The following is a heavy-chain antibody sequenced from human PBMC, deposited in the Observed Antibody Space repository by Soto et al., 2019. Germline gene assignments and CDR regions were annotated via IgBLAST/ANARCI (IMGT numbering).Heavy chain of an antibody. Sequence: SGPTLVNPTQTLTLTCTFSGFSLSTSGMCVSWIRQPPGKPLEWLARIDWDDDKYYSTSLKTRLTISKATSKTQVVPTMTNMDPVDTATYYCARSRYYDILTGYSDYYYYYYMDVWGKGTTVTVSS. CDR3: ARSRYYDILTGYSDYYYYYYMDV. CDR2: IDWDDDK. D-gene: IGHD3-9*01. CDR1: GFSLSTSGMC. J-gene: IGHJ6*03. V-gene: IGHV2-70*11.